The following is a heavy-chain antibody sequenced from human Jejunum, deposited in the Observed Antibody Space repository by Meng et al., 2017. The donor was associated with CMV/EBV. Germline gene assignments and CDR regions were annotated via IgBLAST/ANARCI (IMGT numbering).Heavy chain of an antibody. V-gene: IGHV4-61*01. J-gene: IGHJ4*02. CDR1: GSVRSGSYY. Sequence: GSVRSGSYYWSWVRQPPGKGLEWIGYIYYNGSTYYNPSLKSRVIISVDTSKNQFSLKLTSVTAADTAVYYCARESLRDGYKTVDSWGQGTLVTVSS. D-gene: IGHD5-24*01. CDR3: ARESLRDGYKTVDS. CDR2: IYYNGST.